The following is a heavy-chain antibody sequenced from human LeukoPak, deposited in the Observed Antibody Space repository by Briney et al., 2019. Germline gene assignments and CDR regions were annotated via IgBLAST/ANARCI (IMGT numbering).Heavy chain of an antibody. J-gene: IGHJ4*02. CDR3: ARGLVVVRPTSSYYFDY. V-gene: IGHV1-69*06. Sequence: SVKVSCKASGGTFSSYAFNWVRQAPGQGLEWMGGIIPIFGTTNYAQKFQGRVTITADKSTSTVYMEPSSLRSEDTAVYYCARGLVVVRPTSSYYFDYWGQGTLVTVSS. CDR1: GGTFSSYA. D-gene: IGHD3-22*01. CDR2: IIPIFGTT.